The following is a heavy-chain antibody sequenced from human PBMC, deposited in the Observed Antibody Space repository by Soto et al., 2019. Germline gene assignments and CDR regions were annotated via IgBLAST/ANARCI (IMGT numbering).Heavy chain of an antibody. V-gene: IGHV3-74*01. D-gene: IGHD3-16*02. CDR2: VNSDGDYT. CDR3: AKGGRSHLDS. CDR1: GITFSSYW. Sequence: GGSLRLSCAASGITFSSYWMHWVRQAPWRGLVWVSHVNSDGDYTSYADSVKGRFTISRDNAKNTLYLQMNSLGAEDAAVYYCAKGGRSHLDSWGQGTLVTVSS. J-gene: IGHJ4*02.